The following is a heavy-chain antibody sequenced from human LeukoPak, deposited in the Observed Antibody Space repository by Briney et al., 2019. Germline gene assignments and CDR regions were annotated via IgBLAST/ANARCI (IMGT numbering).Heavy chain of an antibody. Sequence: GASVKVSCKASGYTFTSYYMHWVRQAPGQGLEWMGIINPSGGSTSYAQKFQGRVTMTTDTSTSTAYMELRSLRSDDTAVYYCARDLTLYGDGSGYWGQGTLVTVSS. CDR1: GYTFTSYY. J-gene: IGHJ4*02. CDR3: ARDLTLYGDGSGY. CDR2: INPSGGST. D-gene: IGHD4-17*01. V-gene: IGHV1-46*01.